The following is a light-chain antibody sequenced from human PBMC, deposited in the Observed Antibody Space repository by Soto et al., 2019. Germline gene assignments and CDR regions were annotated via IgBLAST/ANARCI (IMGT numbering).Light chain of an antibody. CDR3: QTWGTGTVV. V-gene: IGLV4-69*01. J-gene: IGLJ2*01. Sequence: QPVLTQSPSASASLGASVKLTCTLSSGHSSYAIAWHQQQPEKGPRYLMKLNSDGSHSKGDGIPDRFSGYSSGAERYLTIPSLQYEDEADYYCQTWGTGTVVFGGGTKLTVL. CDR1: SGHSSYA. CDR2: LNSDGSH.